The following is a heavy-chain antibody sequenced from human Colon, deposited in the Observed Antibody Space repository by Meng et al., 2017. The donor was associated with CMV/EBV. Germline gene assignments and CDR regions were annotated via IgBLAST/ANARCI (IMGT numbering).Heavy chain of an antibody. V-gene: IGHV3-21*01. D-gene: IGHD3-10*01. J-gene: IGHJ6*02. CDR3: ANQMPWNYYHGMDL. CDR1: EFSFSSYN. Sequence: GGSLRLSCVVSEFSFSSYNFNWVRLAPGKGLEWVASISSTSTYIYYADSVKGRFTVSRDSSKNSLYLQMNSLRAEDTAVYYCANQMPWNYYHGMDLWGQGTTVTVSS. CDR2: ISSTSTYI.